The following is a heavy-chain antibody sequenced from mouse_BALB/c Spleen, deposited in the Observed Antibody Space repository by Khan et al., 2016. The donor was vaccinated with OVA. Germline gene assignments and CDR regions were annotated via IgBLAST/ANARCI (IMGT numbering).Heavy chain of an antibody. V-gene: IGHV5-6*01. Sequence: EVELVESGGDLVKPGGSLKLSCAASGFTFSSYGMSWVRQTPDKRLEWVATISSGGSYTYYPDSVKGRFTISSDNAKNTLYMQMSSLNSEDAAMYYCASHLTGSFAYWGQGTLVTVSA. CDR1: GFTFSSYG. D-gene: IGHD4-1*01. CDR2: ISSGGSYT. CDR3: ASHLTGSFAY. J-gene: IGHJ3*01.